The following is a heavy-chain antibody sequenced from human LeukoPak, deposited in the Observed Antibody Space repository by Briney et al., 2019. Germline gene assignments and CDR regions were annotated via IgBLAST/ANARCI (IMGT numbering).Heavy chain of an antibody. D-gene: IGHD6-19*01. CDR3: AKDGGSGWTYYFDY. J-gene: IGHJ4*02. CDR1: GFTFSSYG. Sequence: PGGSLRLSCAASGFTFSSYGMHWVRQAPGKGLEWVAFIRYDGSNKYYADSVKGRFTISRDNSKNTLYLQMNSLRAEDTAVYYCAKDGGSGWTYYFDYWAREPWSPSPQ. CDR2: IRYDGSNK. V-gene: IGHV3-30*02.